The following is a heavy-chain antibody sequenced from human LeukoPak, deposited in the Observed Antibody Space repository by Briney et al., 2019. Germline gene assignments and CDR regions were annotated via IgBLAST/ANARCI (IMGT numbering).Heavy chain of an antibody. CDR2: MHYGGSA. Sequence: SETLSLTCTVSGGSITNSDYFWGWIRQAPGKGLEWIGSMHYGGSAHYNPSLKSRVTMSVDTFRNQFSLKLTSVTAADSSVYSCARHTRVTPVVRVYGFDVWGQGTTVIVSS. D-gene: IGHD2-15*01. CDR3: ARHTRVTPVVRVYGFDV. V-gene: IGHV4-39*01. J-gene: IGHJ6*02. CDR1: GGSITNSDYF.